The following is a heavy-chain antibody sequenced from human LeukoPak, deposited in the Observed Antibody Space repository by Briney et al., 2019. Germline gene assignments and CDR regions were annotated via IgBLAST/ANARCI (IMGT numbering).Heavy chain of an antibody. J-gene: IGHJ6*03. D-gene: IGHD2-21*02. CDR1: GFTFTNHV. CDR3: AKVDPAWVTGGVFYYYCYMDV. V-gene: IGHV3-23*01. Sequence: GGSLRLSCAASGFTFTNHVITWVRQAPGKGLEWVSGISFSGADTFYAESVKGRFTISRDNSKTTLSLQMNSLRAEDTAIYYCAKVDPAWVTGGVFYYYCYMDVWGKGSTVTVSS. CDR2: ISFSGADT.